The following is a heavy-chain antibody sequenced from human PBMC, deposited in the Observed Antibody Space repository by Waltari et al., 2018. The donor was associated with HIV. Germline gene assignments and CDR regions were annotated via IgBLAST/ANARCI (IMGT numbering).Heavy chain of an antibody. V-gene: IGHV3-33*01. Sequence: QVRLVESGGGVVHPGESLRLSCAADGFIFTNHVRHWVRQAAGKGLEWVAVIWYDGSNKFYADSVKGRFTMSRDDSKRTVYLQLNNLRVADTAVYYCVRSGLQYCDGDWCSHRYYYGMDVWGQGTTVSVSS. D-gene: IGHD2-21*02. CDR1: GFIFTNHV. CDR3: VRSGLQYCDGDWCSHRYYYGMDV. CDR2: IWYDGSNK. J-gene: IGHJ6*02.